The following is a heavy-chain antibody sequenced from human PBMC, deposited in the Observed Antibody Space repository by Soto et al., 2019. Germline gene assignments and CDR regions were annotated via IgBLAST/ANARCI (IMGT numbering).Heavy chain of an antibody. Sequence: QVQLVESGGGVVQPGRSLRLSCAASGFTFRQYGMHWVPQAPGKGLEWVAVIFYDESKEYYADSVRGRFTISRDNSNNMLYLQLNSLGGEDTALYYCARDAAARDGRGGMDVWGQGTTVTVSS. CDR2: IFYDESKE. D-gene: IGHD6-6*01. CDR1: GFTFRQYG. CDR3: ARDAAARDGRGGMDV. V-gene: IGHV3-33*01. J-gene: IGHJ6*02.